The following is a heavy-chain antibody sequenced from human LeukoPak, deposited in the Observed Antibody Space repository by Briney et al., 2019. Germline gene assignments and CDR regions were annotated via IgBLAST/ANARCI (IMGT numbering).Heavy chain of an antibody. CDR1: GFTFSSYA. J-gene: IGHJ4*02. CDR2: ISGSGGST. D-gene: IGHD6-13*01. V-gene: IGHV3-23*01. CDR3: ARVAYTSSWYYFDY. Sequence: PRGSLRLSCAASGFTFSSYAMSWVRQAPGKGLEWVSAISGSGGSTYYADSVKGRFTISRDNSKNTLYLQMNSLRVGDTAVYYCARVAYTSSWYYFDYWGQGALVTVSS.